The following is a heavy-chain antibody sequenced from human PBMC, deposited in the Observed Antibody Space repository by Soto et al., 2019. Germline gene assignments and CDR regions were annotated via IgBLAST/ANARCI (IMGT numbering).Heavy chain of an antibody. CDR2: FSGSGGST. Sequence: EVQLLESGGGLVQPGGSLRLSCAAAGFTFSNYALTWVRQSPGKGLEWVSTFSGSGGSTYYADSVRGRFTISRDNSKNTLFLQMNSLRVEDTAIYYCARDWAGDTWPCLDVWGQGTTVSVSS. J-gene: IGHJ6*02. CDR3: ARDWAGDTWPCLDV. CDR1: GFTFSNYA. V-gene: IGHV3-23*01. D-gene: IGHD3-16*01.